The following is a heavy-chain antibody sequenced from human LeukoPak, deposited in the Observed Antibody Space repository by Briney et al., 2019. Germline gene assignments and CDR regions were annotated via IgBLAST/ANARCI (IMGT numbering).Heavy chain of an antibody. D-gene: IGHD2-15*01. CDR3: AREAAHDAFDI. CDR2: IIPIFATT. V-gene: IGHV1-69*05. J-gene: IGHJ3*02. Sequence: ASVKFSCKASGGTFSSYAFSWVRQAPGQGLEWMGGIIPIFATTNYAQKFQGRVTMTTDTSTSTAYMELRSLRSDDTAVYYCAREAAHDAFDIWGQGTMVTVSS. CDR1: GGTFSSYA.